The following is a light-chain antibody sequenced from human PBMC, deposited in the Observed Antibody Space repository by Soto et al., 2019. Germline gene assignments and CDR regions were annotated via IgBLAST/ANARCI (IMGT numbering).Light chain of an antibody. V-gene: IGKV2-28*01. CDR3: MPALQTPIT. Sequence: DIVMTQSPLSLPVTPGEPASISCRSSQSLLHSNGYNYLDWYLQKPGQSPQLLIYLGSNRASGVPDRFSGSGSGTDFTLKISRVEAEDVGVYYCMPALQTPITLGPGTKVDIK. CDR2: LGS. J-gene: IGKJ3*01. CDR1: QSLLHSNGYNY.